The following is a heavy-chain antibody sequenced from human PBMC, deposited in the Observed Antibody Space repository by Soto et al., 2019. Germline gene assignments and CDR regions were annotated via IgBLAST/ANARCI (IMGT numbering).Heavy chain of an antibody. CDR2: ISSSSTTK. Sequence: EVQLVESGGGLVQPGGSLRLSCAASGFTFSSYSMNWVRQAPGKGLEWVSYISSSSTTKYYADSVKGRFTISRDNAKNALYLQMNSLRAEDTDVYYCPRDGCSGSNCLNWFDPWGQGTLVTVSS. CDR3: PRDGCSGSNCLNWFDP. D-gene: IGHD2-15*01. CDR1: GFTFSSYS. V-gene: IGHV3-48*01. J-gene: IGHJ5*02.